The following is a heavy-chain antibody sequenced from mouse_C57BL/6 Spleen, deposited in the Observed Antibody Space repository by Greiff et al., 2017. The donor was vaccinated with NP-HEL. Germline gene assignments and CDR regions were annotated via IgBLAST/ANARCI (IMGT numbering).Heavy chain of an antibody. CDR2: IYPGSGST. CDR3: ARWGTTVVATRYYAMDY. Sequence: QVQLQQPGAELVKPGASVKMSCKASGYTFTSYWITWVKQRPGQGLEWIGDIYPGSGSTNYNEKFKSKATLTVDTSSSTAYMQLSSLTSEDSAVYYCARWGTTVVATRYYAMDYWGQGTSVTVSS. J-gene: IGHJ4*01. V-gene: IGHV1-55*01. D-gene: IGHD1-1*01. CDR1: GYTFTSYW.